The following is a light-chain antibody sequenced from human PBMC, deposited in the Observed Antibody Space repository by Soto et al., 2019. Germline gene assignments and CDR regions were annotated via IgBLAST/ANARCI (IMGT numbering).Light chain of an antibody. Sequence: QSALTQPRSASGTPGQTIAISCSGGSSNIGSHTVNWYQQLPGTAPRLLIYSNTQRPSGVPDRFSGSKSGTSASLAISGLQSEYEGDYYCAAWDDSLNGVVFGGGTKVTVL. J-gene: IGLJ2*01. V-gene: IGLV1-44*01. CDR3: AAWDDSLNGVV. CDR1: SSNIGSHT. CDR2: SNT.